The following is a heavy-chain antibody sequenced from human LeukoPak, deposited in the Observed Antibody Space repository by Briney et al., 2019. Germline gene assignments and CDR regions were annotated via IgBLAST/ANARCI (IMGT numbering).Heavy chain of an antibody. CDR1: GYTFTGYY. V-gene: IGHV1-69*02. CDR3: ARCRSSTSCYFLDY. CDR2: IIPILGIA. J-gene: IGHJ4*02. D-gene: IGHD2-2*01. Sequence: SVKVSCKASGYTFTGYYMHWVRQAPGQGLEWMGRIIPILGIANYAQKFQGRVTITADKSTSTAYMELSSLRSEDTAVYYCARCRSSTSCYFLDYWGQGTLVTVSS.